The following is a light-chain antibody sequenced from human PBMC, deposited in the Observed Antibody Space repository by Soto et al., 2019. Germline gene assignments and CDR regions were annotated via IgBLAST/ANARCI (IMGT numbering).Light chain of an antibody. J-gene: IGKJ5*01. CDR2: AAS. V-gene: IGKV1-9*01. Sequence: DIQLTQSPSFLSASVGDRVTITCRASQGIDTYLAWYQQKPGKAPKLLIYAASFLQSGVPSRFSGSGSGTEFTLTISSLQPEDFAAYYCQQLNTYPFIFAQGTRLVIK. CDR1: QGIDTY. CDR3: QQLNTYPFI.